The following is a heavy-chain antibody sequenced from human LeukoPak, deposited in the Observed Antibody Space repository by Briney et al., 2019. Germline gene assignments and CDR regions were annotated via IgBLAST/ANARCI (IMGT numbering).Heavy chain of an antibody. D-gene: IGHD3-10*01. CDR2: IYSSGST. J-gene: IGHJ5*02. CDR3: ARHPELIRFDP. Sequence: SETLSLTCTVSGGSISSDYWSWIRQPAGKGLEWIGRIYSSGSTNYNPSLKSRVTMSVDTSKNQFSLKLSSVTAADTAVYYCARHPELIRFDPWGQGTLVTVSS. CDR1: GGSISSDY. V-gene: IGHV4-4*07.